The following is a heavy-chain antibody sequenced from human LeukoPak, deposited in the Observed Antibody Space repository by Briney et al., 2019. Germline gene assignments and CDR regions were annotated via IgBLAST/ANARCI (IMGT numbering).Heavy chain of an antibody. Sequence: PSETLSLTCTVSGGSISSNGYYWGWIRQPPGKGLEWIGGFYYTGSTFYSPPLKSRVTISVDTSKNQFSLKLSSVTAADTAVYYCARRSGTYHAFDIWGQGTMVTVSS. V-gene: IGHV4-39*01. D-gene: IGHD1-26*01. J-gene: IGHJ3*02. CDR3: ARRSGTYHAFDI. CDR1: GGSISSNGYY. CDR2: FYYTGST.